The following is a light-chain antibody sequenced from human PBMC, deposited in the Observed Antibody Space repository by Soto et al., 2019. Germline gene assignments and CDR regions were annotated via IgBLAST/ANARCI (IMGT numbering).Light chain of an antibody. CDR3: QQYGTSRFT. CDR2: GAS. V-gene: IGKV3-20*01. Sequence: EIVLTQSPGTLSLSPGERATLSCRASQSVSSNYLAWYQQKPGQAPRILIYGASSRATGIPDRFSGGGSGTDFTLTISRLEPEDFAVYYCQQYGTSRFTFGPGTKVEIK. CDR1: QSVSSNY. J-gene: IGKJ3*01.